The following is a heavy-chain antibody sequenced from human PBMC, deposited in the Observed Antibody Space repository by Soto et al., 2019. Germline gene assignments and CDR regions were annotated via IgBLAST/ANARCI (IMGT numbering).Heavy chain of an antibody. CDR2: TYYTGTT. V-gene: IGHV4-61*01. Sequence: SETLSLTCTVSGGSFSSGRNQWSWIRQSPGKGLEWFGYTYYTGTTNYNPSLKSRVTISVDTSKNQFCLKLTSVTAADTALYFCARREFYDFLSSSAPMNVWGKGTSVTVSS. D-gene: IGHD3-3*01. J-gene: IGHJ6*04. CDR3: ARREFYDFLSSSAPMNV. CDR1: GGSFSSGRNQ.